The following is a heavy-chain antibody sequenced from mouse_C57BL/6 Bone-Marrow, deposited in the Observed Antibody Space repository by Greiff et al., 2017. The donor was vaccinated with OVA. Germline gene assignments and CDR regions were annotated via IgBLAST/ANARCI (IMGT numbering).Heavy chain of an antibody. Sequence: DVQLQESGPELVKPGASVKIPCKASGYTFTDYNMDWVKQSHGKSLEWIGDINPNNGGTIYNQKFKGKATLTVDKSSSTAYMELRSLTSEDTAVYYCARITTVVAQWYFDVWGTGTPVTVSS. CDR1: GYTFTDYN. D-gene: IGHD1-1*01. CDR2: INPNNGGT. V-gene: IGHV1-18*01. J-gene: IGHJ1*03. CDR3: ARITTVVAQWYFDV.